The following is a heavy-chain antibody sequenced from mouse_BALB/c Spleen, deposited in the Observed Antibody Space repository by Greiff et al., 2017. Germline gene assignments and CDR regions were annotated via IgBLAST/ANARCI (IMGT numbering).Heavy chain of an antibody. D-gene: IGHD2-1*01. Sequence: EVHLVESGPGLVKPSQSLSLTCSVTGYSITSGYYWNWIRQFPGNKLEWMGYISYDGSNNYNPSLKNRISITRDTSKNQFFLKLNSVTTEDTATYYCARSWGNYGAWFAYWGQGTLVTVSA. CDR1: GYSITSGYY. V-gene: IGHV3-6*02. J-gene: IGHJ3*01. CDR2: ISYDGSN. CDR3: ARSWGNYGAWFAY.